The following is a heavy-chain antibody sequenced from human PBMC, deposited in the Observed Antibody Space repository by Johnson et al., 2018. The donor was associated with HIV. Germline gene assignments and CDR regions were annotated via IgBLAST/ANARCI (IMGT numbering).Heavy chain of an antibody. Sequence: VQLVESGGGVVQPGRSLRLSCAASGFRFSTYALHWVRQTPGKGLEWVANIKQDGSEKYYVDSVKGRFTISRDNAKNTLYLQMNGLRAEDTAVYYCARNEYSNYGGRDAFDIWGQGTMVTVSS. V-gene: IGHV3-7*01. CDR2: IKQDGSEK. CDR1: GFRFSTYA. D-gene: IGHD4-11*01. CDR3: ARNEYSNYGGRDAFDI. J-gene: IGHJ3*02.